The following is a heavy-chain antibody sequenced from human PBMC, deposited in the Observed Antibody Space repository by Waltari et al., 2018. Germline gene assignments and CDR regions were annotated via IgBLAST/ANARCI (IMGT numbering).Heavy chain of an antibody. D-gene: IGHD2-15*01. CDR1: GFTFSSYE. CDR3: ARPPFYCSGGSCYN. CDR2: ISSRGSTR. Sequence: EVQLVESGGGLVQPGGSLRLSCAASGFTFSSYEMNCVRQAPGKGLEGVSDISSRGSTRYYADSVKGRFTISRDNAKKSLYLQMNSLRAEDTAVYYGARPPFYCSGGSCYNWGQGTLVTVSS. J-gene: IGHJ4*02. V-gene: IGHV3-48*03.